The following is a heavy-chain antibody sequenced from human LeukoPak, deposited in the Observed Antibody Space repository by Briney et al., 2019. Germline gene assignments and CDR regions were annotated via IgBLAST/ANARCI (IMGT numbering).Heavy chain of an antibody. CDR3: VRAVEYYYDSSGYAVDY. Sequence: GGSLRLSCAASGFTFDHYGLTWVRQAPGKGLEWVSSISSSSSNIYYADSVTGRFTISRDNAKNSLYLQMNSLRAEDTAVYYCVRAVEYYYDSSGYAVDYWGQGTLVTVSS. D-gene: IGHD3-22*01. V-gene: IGHV3-21*01. CDR2: ISSSSSNI. CDR1: GFTFDHYG. J-gene: IGHJ4*02.